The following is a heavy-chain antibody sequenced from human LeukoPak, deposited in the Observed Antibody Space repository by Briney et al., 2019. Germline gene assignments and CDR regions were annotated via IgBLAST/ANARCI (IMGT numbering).Heavy chain of an antibody. J-gene: IGHJ5*02. Sequence: GGSLRLSCTVSGFTLSSYEMSWIRQAPGKGLEWVSSIDYSGGSSYYADSVKGRFTISRDNAKNSLYLQMNSLRAEDTAVYYCAKDLMTRSRYFDWSSPNWFDPWGQGTLVTVSS. CDR3: AKDLMTRSRYFDWSSPNWFDP. D-gene: IGHD3-9*01. CDR1: GFTLSSYE. V-gene: IGHV3-23*01. CDR2: IDYSGGSS.